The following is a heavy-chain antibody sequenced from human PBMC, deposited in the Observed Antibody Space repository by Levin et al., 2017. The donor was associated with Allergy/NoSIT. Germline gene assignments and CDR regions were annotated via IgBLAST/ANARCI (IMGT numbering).Heavy chain of an antibody. J-gene: IGHJ4*02. V-gene: IGHV4-39*01. D-gene: IGHD5-24*01. CDR3: ARPVRNGYNRVYFDY. CDR1: GDSVNSSSFY. CDR2: IYYTGST. Sequence: SQTLSLTCTVSGDSVNSSSFYWSWIRQRPGKGLEWIGGIYYTGSTYYNPSLKSRVTISVDTSKNQFSLNLSSVTAIDTAVYYCARPVRNGYNRVYFDYWGPGTLVTVSS.